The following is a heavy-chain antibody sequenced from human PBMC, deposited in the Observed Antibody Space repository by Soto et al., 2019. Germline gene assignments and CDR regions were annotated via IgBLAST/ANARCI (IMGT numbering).Heavy chain of an antibody. CDR2: ISSASSNI. J-gene: IGHJ3*02. CDR3: VRDQLYYYDIFGRPLNGFDI. V-gene: IGHV3-48*04. D-gene: IGHD3-22*01. CDR1: GFTFSSYA. Sequence: GSLRLSCAASGFTFSSYAMHWVRQAPGKGLEWVSFISSASSNIEYADSVKGRFTISRDNAKNSLYLQMNSLGAEDTALYYCVRDQLYYYDIFGRPLNGFDIWGQGTMVTVSS.